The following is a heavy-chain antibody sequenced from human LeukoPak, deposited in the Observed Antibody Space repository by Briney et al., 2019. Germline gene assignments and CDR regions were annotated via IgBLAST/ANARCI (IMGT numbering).Heavy chain of an antibody. CDR1: GGSISSYY. D-gene: IGHD3-22*01. Sequence: SETLSLTCTVSGGSISSYYWSWIRQPPGKGLEWIGYIYYSGSTCYNPSLKSRVTISVDTSKNQFSLKLSSVTAADTAVYYCARDDYYDSSTEWGQGTLVTVSS. CDR2: IYYSGST. CDR3: ARDDYYDSSTE. J-gene: IGHJ4*02. V-gene: IGHV4-59*12.